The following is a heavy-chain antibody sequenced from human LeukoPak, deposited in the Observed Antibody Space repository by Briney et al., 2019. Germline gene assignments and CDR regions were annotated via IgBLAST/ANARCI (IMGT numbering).Heavy chain of an antibody. CDR3: ARGEGSGSYMSYFDY. Sequence: SETLSLTCAVYGGSFSGYYWSWIRQPPGKGLEWIGEINHSGSTNYNPSLKSRVTISVDTSKNQFSLKLSSVIAADTAVYYCARGEGSGSYMSYFDYWGQGALVTVSS. J-gene: IGHJ4*02. CDR2: INHSGST. V-gene: IGHV4-34*01. D-gene: IGHD3-10*01. CDR1: GGSFSGYY.